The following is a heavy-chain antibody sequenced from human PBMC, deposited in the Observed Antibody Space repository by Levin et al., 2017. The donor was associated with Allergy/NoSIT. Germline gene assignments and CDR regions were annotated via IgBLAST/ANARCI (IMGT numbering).Heavy chain of an antibody. D-gene: IGHD3-3*01. CDR2: IYYSGST. Sequence: PSETLSLTCTVSGGSISSYYWSWIRQPPGKGLEWIGYIYYSGSTNYNPSLKSRVTISVDTSKNQFSLKLSSVTAADTAVYYCARGGGDYDFGSGYYWFDPWGQGTLVTVSS. V-gene: IGHV4-59*01. J-gene: IGHJ5*02. CDR3: ARGGGDYDFGSGYYWFDP. CDR1: GGSISSYY.